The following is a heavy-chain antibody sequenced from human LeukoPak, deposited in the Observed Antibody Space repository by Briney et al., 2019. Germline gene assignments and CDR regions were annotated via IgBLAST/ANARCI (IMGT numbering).Heavy chain of an antibody. CDR2: IYYSGST. D-gene: IGHD2-15*01. CDR3: ARQADSGGSCYSCPWYFDL. CDR1: GGSISSYY. V-gene: IGHV4-59*08. J-gene: IGHJ2*01. Sequence: SETLSLTCTVSGGSISSYYWSWIRQPPGKGLEWIGYIYYSGSTNYNPSLKSRVTISVDTSKNQFSLKLSSVTAADTAVYYCARQADSGGSCYSCPWYFDLWGRGTLVTVSS.